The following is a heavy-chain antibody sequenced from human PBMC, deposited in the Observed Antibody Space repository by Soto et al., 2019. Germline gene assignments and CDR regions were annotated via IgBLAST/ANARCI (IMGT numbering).Heavy chain of an antibody. CDR2: VIPILGQA. V-gene: IGHV1-69*01. Sequence: QVQLVQSGAEVKKPGSSVKVSCKASGGIFSSYAISWLRQAPGQGLEWMGAVIPILGQAYYAQNFQDRVTITADESTRTAYMDLISLRSDDTAVYFCARIGVVGAPPGADFWGQGTLVTVSS. J-gene: IGHJ4*02. CDR1: GGIFSSYA. CDR3: ARIGVVGAPPGADF. D-gene: IGHD2-15*01.